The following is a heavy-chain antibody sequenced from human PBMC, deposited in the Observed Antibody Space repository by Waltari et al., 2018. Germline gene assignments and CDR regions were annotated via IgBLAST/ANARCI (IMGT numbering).Heavy chain of an antibody. CDR1: GFSFGTYG. CDR3: ATAPQFTRHFDY. V-gene: IGHV3-30*03. J-gene: IGHJ4*02. CDR2: ISHDGDAK. Sequence: QVQLVESGGGVVQPGRSLRLSCEVSGFSFGTYGFHWVRQAPGKGLEWVAVISHDGDAKSYADSVKGRFTISRDKSNNRVSLQMDSLRAEDTAVYYCATAPQFTRHFDYWGQGTLVTVSS.